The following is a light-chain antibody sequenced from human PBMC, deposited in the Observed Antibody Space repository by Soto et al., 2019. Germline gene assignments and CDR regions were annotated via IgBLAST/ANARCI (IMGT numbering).Light chain of an antibody. J-gene: IGKJ1*01. CDR1: QSVSSN. V-gene: IGKV3-20*01. Sequence: EFVMMQSPATRAMSSGERATLSSRASQSVSSNLAWYQQKPGQAPRLLIYGASTRATGIPDRFSGSGSGTDFTLTLSRLEPEDFAVYHCQQYGSSPWTLGQGTKVDI. CDR2: GAS. CDR3: QQYGSSPWT.